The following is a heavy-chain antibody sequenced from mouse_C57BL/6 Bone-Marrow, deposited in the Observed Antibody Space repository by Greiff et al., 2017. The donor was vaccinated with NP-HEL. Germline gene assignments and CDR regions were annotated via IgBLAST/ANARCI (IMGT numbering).Heavy chain of an antibody. CDR1: GFNIKDDY. J-gene: IGHJ2*01. V-gene: IGHV14-4*01. CDR2: IDPENGDT. Sequence: VQLKQSGAELVRPGASVKLSCTASGFNIKDDYMHWVKQRPEQGLEWIGWIDPENGDTEYASKFQGKAPITADTSSNTAYLQLSSLTSEDTAVYYCTTGGGSSYDGYWGQGTTLTVSS. D-gene: IGHD1-1*01. CDR3: TTGGGSSYDGY.